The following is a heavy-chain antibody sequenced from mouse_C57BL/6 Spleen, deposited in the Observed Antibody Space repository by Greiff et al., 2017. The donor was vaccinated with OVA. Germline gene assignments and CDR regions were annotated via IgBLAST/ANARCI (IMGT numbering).Heavy chain of an antibody. Sequence: VMLVESGPGLVAPSQSLSITCTVSGFSLTSYAISWVRQPPGKGLEWLGVIWTGGGTNYNSALKSRLSISKDNSKSQVFLKMNSLQTDDTARYYCARGDGSGDYYAMDYWGQGTSVTVSS. V-gene: IGHV2-9-1*01. J-gene: IGHJ4*01. CDR3: ARGDGSGDYYAMDY. CDR1: GFSLTSYA. CDR2: IWTGGGT. D-gene: IGHD1-1*01.